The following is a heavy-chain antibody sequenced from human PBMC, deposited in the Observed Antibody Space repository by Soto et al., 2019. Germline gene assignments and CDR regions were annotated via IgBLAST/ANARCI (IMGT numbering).Heavy chain of an antibody. CDR1: GFTVSTNY. V-gene: IGHV3-53*01. CDR3: MRDRGGVNFDY. J-gene: IGHJ4*02. Sequence: PGGSLRLSCAASGFTVSTNYMTWVRQAPGKGLEWVSVIYRDGGRYYADSVEGRFIISRDHSNNTLYLQMNSLRVEDTAMYYCMRDRGGVNFDYWGQGALVTVSS. D-gene: IGHD3-16*01. CDR2: IYRDGGR.